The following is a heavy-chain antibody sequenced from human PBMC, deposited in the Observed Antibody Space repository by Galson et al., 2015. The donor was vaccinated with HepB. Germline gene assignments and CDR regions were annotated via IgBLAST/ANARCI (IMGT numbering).Heavy chain of an antibody. CDR2: IYHNGGT. CDR3: AKCQRGWDLPQDAFDV. D-gene: IGHD2-15*01. J-gene: IGHJ3*01. V-gene: IGHV4-4*02. CDR1: GGSINSNTW. Sequence: SEPLSLTCAVSGGSINSNTWWTWVRQPPGKELEWIGEIYHNGGTNYNPSLKGRATISVDKSKNQFSLRLRSMTAADTAMYFCAKCQRGWDLPQDAFDVWGQGTMVTVSS.